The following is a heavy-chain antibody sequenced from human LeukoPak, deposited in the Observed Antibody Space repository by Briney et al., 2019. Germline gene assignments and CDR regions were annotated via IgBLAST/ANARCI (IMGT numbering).Heavy chain of an antibody. V-gene: IGHV3-30-3*01. Sequence: PGGSLRLSCAASGFTFSSYAMHWVRQAPGKGLEWVAVISYDGSNKYYADSVKGRFTISRDNSKNTLYLQMNSLRAEDTAVYYCARDGSKRELHGERFDYWGQGTLVTVSS. J-gene: IGHJ4*02. CDR1: GFTFSSYA. CDR2: ISYDGSNK. CDR3: ARDGSKRELHGERFDY. D-gene: IGHD1-26*01.